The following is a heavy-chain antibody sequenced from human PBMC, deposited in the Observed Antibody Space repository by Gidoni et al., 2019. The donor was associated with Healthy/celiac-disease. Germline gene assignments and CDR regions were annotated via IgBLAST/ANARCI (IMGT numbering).Heavy chain of an antibody. CDR3: ARDAYYDFWSGYRPN. J-gene: IGHJ4*02. V-gene: IGHV3-48*02. CDR2: ISSRSSTI. D-gene: IGHD3-3*01. Sequence: SLSLSCAASGFTFSSYSMNWVRQAPGKGLEWVSYISSRSSTIYYPDSVKGRFTISRDNAKNSLYLQMNSLRDEDTAVYYCARDAYYDFWSGYRPNWGQGTRVTVSS. CDR1: GFTFSSYS.